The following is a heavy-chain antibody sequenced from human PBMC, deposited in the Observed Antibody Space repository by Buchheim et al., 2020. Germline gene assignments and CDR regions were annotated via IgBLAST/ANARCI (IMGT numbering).Heavy chain of an antibody. V-gene: IGHV4-30-2*01. CDR3: ASGSRRWYYDSRGYLDYYYYGMDV. D-gene: IGHD3-22*01. CDR2: IYHSGST. CDR1: GGSISSDGYS. J-gene: IGHJ6*02. Sequence: QLQLQESGSGLVKPSQTMSVTCAVSGGSISSDGYSWSWIRQPPGKGLEWIGYIYHSGSTYYNPSLKSRITISVDRSKNHFSLKLSSVSAADTAVYYCASGSRRWYYDSRGYLDYYYYGMDVMGQGT.